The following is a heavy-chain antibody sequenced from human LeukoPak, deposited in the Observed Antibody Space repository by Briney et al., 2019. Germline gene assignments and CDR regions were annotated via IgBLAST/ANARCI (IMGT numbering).Heavy chain of an antibody. CDR3: ARGLTYYFDSSGYYVTDALDI. Sequence: SETLSLTCTVSGGSITSYYWTWIRRPPGKGLEWIGYIRHSGRTRYNPSLNSRVTMSVDTSKNQFSLRLTSVTAADTAVYYCARGLTYYFDSSGYYVTDALDIWGQGTMVTVSS. D-gene: IGHD3-22*01. J-gene: IGHJ3*02. CDR1: GGSITSYY. CDR2: IRHSGRT. V-gene: IGHV4-59*01.